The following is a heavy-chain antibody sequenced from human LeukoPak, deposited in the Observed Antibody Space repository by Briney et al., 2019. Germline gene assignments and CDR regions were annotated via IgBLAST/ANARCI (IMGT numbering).Heavy chain of an antibody. V-gene: IGHV3-33*01. D-gene: IGHD2-15*01. J-gene: IGHJ4*02. CDR2: IWYDGSNK. CDR1: GFTFSNYG. CDR3: ARLGSKWSFDY. Sequence: GGSLRLSCAGSGFTFSNYGMNWVRQAPGKGLEWVAVIWYDGSNKYYVDSVKGRFTISRDNSKNTVYLQMNSLRAEDTAVYYCARLGSKWSFDYWGQGTLVTVSS.